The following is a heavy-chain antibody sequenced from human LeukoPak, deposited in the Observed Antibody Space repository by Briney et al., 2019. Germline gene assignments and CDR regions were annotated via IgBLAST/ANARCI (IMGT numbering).Heavy chain of an antibody. CDR3: ARGQWLVHYYYYGMDV. CDR2: INHSGST. Sequence: PSEILSLTCAVYGGSFSGYYWSWIRQPPGKGLEWIGEINHSGSTNYNPSLKSRVTISVDTSKNQFSLKLSSVTAADTAVYYCARGQWLVHYYYYGMDVWGKGTTVTVSS. D-gene: IGHD6-19*01. V-gene: IGHV4-34*01. J-gene: IGHJ6*04. CDR1: GGSFSGYY.